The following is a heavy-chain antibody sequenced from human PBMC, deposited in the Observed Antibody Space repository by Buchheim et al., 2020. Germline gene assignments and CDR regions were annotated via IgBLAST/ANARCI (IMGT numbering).Heavy chain of an antibody. J-gene: IGHJ4*02. CDR2: ISSSSSTI. CDR1: GFTFSSYS. CDR3: ARDKRRYCSGGSCEKYYFDY. Sequence: EVQLVESGGGLVQPGGSLRLSCAASGFTFSSYSMNWVRQAPGKGLEWVSYISSSSSTIYYADSVKGRFTISRDNAKNSLYLQMNSLRAEDTAVYYCARDKRRYCSGGSCEKYYFDYWGRGTL. D-gene: IGHD2-15*01. V-gene: IGHV3-48*01.